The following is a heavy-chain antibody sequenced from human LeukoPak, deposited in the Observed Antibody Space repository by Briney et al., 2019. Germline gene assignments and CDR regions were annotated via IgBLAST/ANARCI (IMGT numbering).Heavy chain of an antibody. CDR3: ARGTGGNWNYRCWFDP. CDR2: TSYRSKWYN. J-gene: IGHJ5*02. D-gene: IGHD1-7*01. V-gene: IGHV6-1*01. CDR1: GDSVSSNSAA. Sequence: SQTLSLTCAISGDSVSSNSAACDWSRQSGSRGLEWQGRTSYRSKWYNDYAVSVKSRITINPDTTKNQFSLQLNSVTPEDTAVYYCARGTGGNWNYRCWFDPWGQGTLVTVSS.